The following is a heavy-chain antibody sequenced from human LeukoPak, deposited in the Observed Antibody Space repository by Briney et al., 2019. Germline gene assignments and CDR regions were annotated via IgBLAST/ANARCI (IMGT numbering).Heavy chain of an antibody. CDR2: IYYSGST. D-gene: IGHD2-2*01. J-gene: IGHJ5*02. V-gene: IGHV4-39*07. Sequence: SETLSLTCTVSGGSISSSSYYWGWIRQPPGKGLEWIGSIYYSGSTYYNPSLRSRVTISVDTSKYQFSLKLSSVTAADTAVYYCARDRYQLLRCWFDPWGQGTLVTVSS. CDR3: ARDRYQLLRCWFDP. CDR1: GGSISSSSYY.